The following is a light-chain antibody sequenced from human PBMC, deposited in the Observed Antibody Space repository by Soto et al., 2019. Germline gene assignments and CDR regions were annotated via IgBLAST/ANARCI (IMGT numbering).Light chain of an antibody. V-gene: IGLV1-44*01. CDR3: ATWDDSLNGPV. Sequence: QSVLTQPPSASGTPGQRVTISCSGSNSTIGSNTVNWYQLLPGTAPKLLIYRSNQRPSGVPDRFSGSKSGPSASLAISGLQSEDEADYYCATWDDSLNGPVFGGGTKLTVL. CDR2: RSN. CDR1: NSTIGSNT. J-gene: IGLJ2*01.